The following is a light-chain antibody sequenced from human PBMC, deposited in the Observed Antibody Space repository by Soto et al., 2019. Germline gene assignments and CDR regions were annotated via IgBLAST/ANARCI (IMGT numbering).Light chain of an antibody. Sequence: EIVMTQSPDTLSVSAGERATLSFWASQSVSNKLAWYQQKPGQAPRLLIYGSSTRATGIPARFSGSGSGTEFTLTITSLEPEDFAVYYCQQRGKWPSTFGPGTKVDIK. CDR2: GSS. J-gene: IGKJ2*02. CDR1: QSVSNK. V-gene: IGKV3D-15*01. CDR3: QQRGKWPST.